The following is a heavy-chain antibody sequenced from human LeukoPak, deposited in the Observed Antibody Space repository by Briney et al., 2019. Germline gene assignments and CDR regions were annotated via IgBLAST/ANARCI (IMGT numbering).Heavy chain of an antibody. V-gene: IGHV4-59*01. J-gene: IGHJ5*02. D-gene: IGHD3-10*01. Sequence: SETLSLTCTVSGESISGFYWNWIGQPPGKGLEWIGYIYYSGSTNYNPSLKSRVTISVDTSKNQFSLKLSSVTAADTAVYYCARDLDFGWFDPWGQGTLVTVSS. CDR3: ARDLDFGWFDP. CDR1: GESISGFY. CDR2: IYYSGST.